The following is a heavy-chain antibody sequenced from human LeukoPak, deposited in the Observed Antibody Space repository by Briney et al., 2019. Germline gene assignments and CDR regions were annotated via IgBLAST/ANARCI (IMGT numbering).Heavy chain of an antibody. D-gene: IGHD1-1*01. CDR2: IYYSGSS. Sequence: SETLSLTCNVSGGSISGYHWSWIRQPPGKGLEWLGYIYYSGSSNYNPSLKSRVTMSADTSKNQFSLKLSSVTAADAAVYYCAREISLFERYQLYNWFDPWGQGTLVTVSS. CDR3: AREISLFERYQLYNWFDP. CDR1: GGSISGYH. J-gene: IGHJ5*02. V-gene: IGHV4-59*01.